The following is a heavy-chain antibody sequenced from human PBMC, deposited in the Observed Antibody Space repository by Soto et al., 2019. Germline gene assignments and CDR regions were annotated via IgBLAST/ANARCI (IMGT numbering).Heavy chain of an antibody. V-gene: IGHV4-34*01. CDR3: ARGYRPATAIPRYYYYYYMDV. D-gene: IGHD2-2*02. J-gene: IGHJ6*03. CDR1: GGSFSGYY. CDR2: INHSGST. Sequence: ETLSLTCAVYGGSFSGYYWSWIRQPPGKGLEWIGEINHSGSTNYNPSLKSRVTISVDTSKNQFSLKLSSVTAADTAVYYCARGYRPATAIPRYYYYYYMDVWGKGTTVTVSS.